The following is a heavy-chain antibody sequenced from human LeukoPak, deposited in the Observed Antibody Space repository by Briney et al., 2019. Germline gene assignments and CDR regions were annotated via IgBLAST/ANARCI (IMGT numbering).Heavy chain of an antibody. CDR1: GGSISSSSYY. J-gene: IGHJ4*02. Sequence: PSETLSLTCTVSGGSISSSSYYWSWIRQPPGKGLEWIGSIYYSGSTYYNPSLKSRVTISVDTSKNQFSLKLSSVTAADTAVYYCARVGRVDTAILNWGQGTLVTVSS. V-gene: IGHV4-39*07. CDR3: ARVGRVDTAILN. D-gene: IGHD5-18*01. CDR2: IYYSGST.